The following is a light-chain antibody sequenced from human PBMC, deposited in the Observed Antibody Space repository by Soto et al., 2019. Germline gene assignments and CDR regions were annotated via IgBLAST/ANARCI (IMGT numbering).Light chain of an antibody. CDR2: KAS. CDR1: QSISSW. CDR3: QQYYSSLWT. Sequence: DIQMTQSPSTLSASVGDRVTITCRASQSISSWLAWYQQKPGKAPKLLIYKASSLESGVPSRFSGSGSGTDFTLTINSLQAEDVAVYYCQQYYSSLWTFGQGTKVEIK. J-gene: IGKJ1*01. V-gene: IGKV1-5*03.